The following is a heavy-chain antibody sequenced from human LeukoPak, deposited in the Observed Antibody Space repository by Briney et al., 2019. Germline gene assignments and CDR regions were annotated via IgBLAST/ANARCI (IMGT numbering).Heavy chain of an antibody. D-gene: IGHD3-9*01. CDR3: ARAVGYYDILTGYSYNWFDP. J-gene: IGHJ5*02. CDR2: FSAYNGNT. V-gene: IGHV1-18*04. CDR1: GYTFTSYG. Sequence: GASVKVSCKASGYTFTSYGISWVRQAPGQGLEWMGWFSAYNGNTNYAQKLQGRVTMTTDTSTSTAYMELRSLRSDDTAVYYCARAVGYYDILTGYSYNWFDPWGQGTLVTVSS.